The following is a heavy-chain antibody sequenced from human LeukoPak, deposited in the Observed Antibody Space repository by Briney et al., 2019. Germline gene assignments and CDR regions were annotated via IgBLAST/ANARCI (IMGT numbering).Heavy chain of an antibody. J-gene: IGHJ5*02. D-gene: IGHD6-13*01. CDR2: ISAYNGNT. V-gene: IGHV1-18*04. CDR1: GYTFTDYY. CDR3: ARGSYSSSWYKFDP. Sequence: ASVKVSCKASGYTFTDYYMHWVRQAPGQGLEWMGWISAYNGNTNYAQKLQGRVTMTTDTSTSTAYMELRSLRSDDTAVYYCARGSYSSSWYKFDPWGQGTLVTVSS.